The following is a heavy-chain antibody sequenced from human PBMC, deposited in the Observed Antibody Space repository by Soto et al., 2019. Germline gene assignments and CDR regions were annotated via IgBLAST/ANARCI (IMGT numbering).Heavy chain of an antibody. CDR2: IYWNDDK. D-gene: IGHD3-22*01. Sequence: SGPTLVNPTKTLTLTCTFSGFSLRTSGVGVGWIRQPPGKALEWLALIYWNDDKRYSPSLKSRLTITKDTSKNQVVLTMTNMDPVDTATYYSAHSYYYDSSGSRAFDIWGQGTMVTVSS. J-gene: IGHJ3*02. V-gene: IGHV2-5*01. CDR1: GFSLRTSGVG. CDR3: AHSYYYDSSGSRAFDI.